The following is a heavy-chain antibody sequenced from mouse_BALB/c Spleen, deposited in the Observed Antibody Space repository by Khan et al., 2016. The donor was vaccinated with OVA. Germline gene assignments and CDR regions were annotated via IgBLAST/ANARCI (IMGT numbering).Heavy chain of an antibody. CDR3: TRDYWDVFAY. V-gene: IGHV14-3*02. Sequence: VQLQQSGAEIVKPGASVKLSCTASGFNIKDTYMHWVKQRPEQGLEWIGRIDPANGNTKYDPKFQGKATLTADTSSNTAYLQLSSLTSEDTAVYYGTRDYWDVFAYWGQGTLVTVSA. CDR2: IDPANGNT. J-gene: IGHJ3*01. D-gene: IGHD4-1*01. CDR1: GFNIKDTY.